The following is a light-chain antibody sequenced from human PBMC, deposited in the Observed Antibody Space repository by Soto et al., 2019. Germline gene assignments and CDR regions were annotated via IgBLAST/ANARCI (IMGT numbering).Light chain of an antibody. J-gene: IGLJ2*01. CDR3: CSYAGSSTFL. CDR2: EGC. V-gene: IGLV2-23*01. Sequence: QSVLTQPASVSGSPGQSITISCTGTSSDVGSYNLVSWYQQHPGKAPKLMIYEGCKRPSGVSNRFSGSKSGNTASLTISGLQAEDEADYYCCSYAGSSTFLFGGGTKLTVL. CDR1: SSDVGSYNL.